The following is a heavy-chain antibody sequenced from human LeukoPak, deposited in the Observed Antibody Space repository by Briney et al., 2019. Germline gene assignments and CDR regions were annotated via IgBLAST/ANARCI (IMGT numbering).Heavy chain of an antibody. Sequence: PGRSLRLSCAASGFTFSSYAMHWVRQAPGKGLEWVAVISYDGSNKYYADSVKGRFTISRDNSKNTLYLQMNSLRAEDTAVYYCARVVLPHMVRGVIITGGWFDPWGQGTLVTVSS. D-gene: IGHD3-10*01. CDR1: GFTFSSYA. CDR3: ARVVLPHMVRGVIITGGWFDP. CDR2: ISYDGSNK. J-gene: IGHJ5*02. V-gene: IGHV3-30-3*01.